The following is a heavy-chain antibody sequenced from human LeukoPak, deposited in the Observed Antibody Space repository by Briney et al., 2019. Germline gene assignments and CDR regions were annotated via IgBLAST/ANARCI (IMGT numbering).Heavy chain of an antibody. J-gene: IGHJ4*02. CDR2: ISGDSGST. Sequence: GGSLRLSCAASGFTFDDYAMHWVRQAPGKGLEWVSLISGDSGSTYYADSVKGRFTISRDNSKNSLYLQMNSLRTEDTALYYCAKDTPLRGVTVFDYWGQGTLVTVSS. D-gene: IGHD3-10*01. CDR1: GFTFDDYA. CDR3: AKDTPLRGVTVFDY. V-gene: IGHV3-43*02.